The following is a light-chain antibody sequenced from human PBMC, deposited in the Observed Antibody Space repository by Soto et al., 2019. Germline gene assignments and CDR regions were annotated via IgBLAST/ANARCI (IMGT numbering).Light chain of an antibody. V-gene: IGKV3-20*01. CDR1: QSLSSSF. Sequence: VLTQSPGTLSLSPGERATLSCRASQSLSSSFLAWYQKKPGLAPRLLLYGASNRATGTPDRFSGSGSGTDFTLSISILEPEDFAVYFCLQYASPLYTFGQGTKLEIK. J-gene: IGKJ2*01. CDR2: GAS. CDR3: LQYASPLYT.